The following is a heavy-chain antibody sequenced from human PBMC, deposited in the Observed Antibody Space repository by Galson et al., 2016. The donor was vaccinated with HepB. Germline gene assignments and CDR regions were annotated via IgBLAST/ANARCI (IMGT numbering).Heavy chain of an antibody. CDR3: ARGIAAAGTGLDY. Sequence: SETLSLTCSVSGGSISTYYRSWIRQPPGKGLEWIGSIYHSGSTYYNPSLKSRVTISVATSKNQFSLKLSSVTAADTAVYYCARGIAAAGTGLDYWGQGTLVAVSS. J-gene: IGHJ4*02. CDR1: GGSISTYY. CDR2: IYHSGST. V-gene: IGHV4-38-2*02. D-gene: IGHD6-13*01.